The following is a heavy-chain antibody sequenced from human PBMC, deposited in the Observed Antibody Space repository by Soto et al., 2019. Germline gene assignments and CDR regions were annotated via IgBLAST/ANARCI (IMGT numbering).Heavy chain of an antibody. CDR3: AGIRIAAAGGGLDV. J-gene: IGHJ6*02. Sequence: LQLQESGSGLVKPSQTLSLTCGVSGGSINSGDYAWSWIRQPPGKGLEWMGYIYHSGSTYYNPSHKSRVTIVVDRSKNQFSLKLSSVTAADTAVYYCAGIRIAAAGGGLDVWGQGTTVTVSS. CDR2: IYHSGST. V-gene: IGHV4-30-2*01. D-gene: IGHD6-13*01. CDR1: GGSINSGDYA.